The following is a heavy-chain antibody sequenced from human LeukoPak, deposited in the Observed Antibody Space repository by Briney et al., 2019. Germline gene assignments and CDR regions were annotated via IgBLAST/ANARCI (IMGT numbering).Heavy chain of an antibody. D-gene: IGHD3-22*01. J-gene: IGHJ4*02. CDR3: ARVYYYDSSGYYPLDY. V-gene: IGHV1-8*03. CDR1: GYTFTSYD. CDR2: MNPNSGNT. Sequence: ASVKVSCKASGYTFTSYDINWVRQATGQGLEWMGWMNPNSGNTGYAQKFQGRVTITRNTSISTAYMELSSLRSEDTAVYYCARVYYYDSSGYYPLDYWGQGTLVTVSS.